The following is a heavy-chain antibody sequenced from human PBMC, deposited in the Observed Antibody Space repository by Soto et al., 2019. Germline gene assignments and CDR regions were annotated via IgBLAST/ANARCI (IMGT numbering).Heavy chain of an antibody. J-gene: IGHJ5*02. Sequence: EVQLVESGGGLVQPGGSLRLSCAASGFTFSGHWMHWVRQAPGKGLVWVSRIKSDGRSTSYADSVKGRFTVSRDNAKNTLYLQMNRLRAEDTAVYYCARSDWFDPWGQGTLVTVSS. CDR3: ARSDWFDP. V-gene: IGHV3-74*01. CDR1: GFTFSGHW. CDR2: IKSDGRST.